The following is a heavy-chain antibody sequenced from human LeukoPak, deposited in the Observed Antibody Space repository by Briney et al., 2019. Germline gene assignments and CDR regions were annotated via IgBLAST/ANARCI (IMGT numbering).Heavy chain of an antibody. V-gene: IGHV3-21*01. J-gene: IGHJ6*03. CDR2: ISSSSSYI. CDR3: ARDRFTSSGWYGDYMDV. D-gene: IGHD6-19*01. Sequence: PGGCLRLSCAASGFTFSSYSMNWVRQAPGKGLEWVSSISSSSSYIYYADSVKGRFSISRDNAKNSLYLQMNSLRAEDTAVYYCARDRFTSSGWYGDYMDVWGKGTTVTVSS. CDR1: GFTFSSYS.